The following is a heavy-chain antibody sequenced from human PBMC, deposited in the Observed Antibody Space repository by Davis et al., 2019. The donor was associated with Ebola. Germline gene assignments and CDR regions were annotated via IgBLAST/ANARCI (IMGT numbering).Heavy chain of an antibody. Sequence: RGSLRLSCAASGFAFNRYGMTWVRQAPGKGLEWVSGMSGVGHSTYSADSVKGRFTISRDNSKNTLYLQMNSLRVEDTALYYCAKVSSGSYNAAFEFWGQGTMVTVSS. CDR1: GFAFNRYG. V-gene: IGHV3-23*01. J-gene: IGHJ3*01. CDR2: MSGVGHST. CDR3: AKVSSGSYNAAFEF. D-gene: IGHD3-10*01.